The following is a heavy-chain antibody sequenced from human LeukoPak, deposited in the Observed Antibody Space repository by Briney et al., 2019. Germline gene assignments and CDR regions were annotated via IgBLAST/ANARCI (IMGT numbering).Heavy chain of an antibody. Sequence: SVKVSCKASGGTFSSYAISWVRQAPGQGLEWMGRIIPILGIANYAQKFQGRVTITADKSTSTAYMELSSLRSEDTAVYYCARPASPLCSGYHDAFDIWGQGTMVTVSS. CDR1: GGTFSSYA. J-gene: IGHJ3*02. D-gene: IGHD3-3*01. CDR2: IIPILGIA. V-gene: IGHV1-69*04. CDR3: ARPASPLCSGYHDAFDI.